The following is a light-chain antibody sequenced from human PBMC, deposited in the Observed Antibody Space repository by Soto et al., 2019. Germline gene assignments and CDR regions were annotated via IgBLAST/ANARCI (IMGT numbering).Light chain of an antibody. Sequence: DIVMTQSPLSLPVIPGEPASISCWSSQSLLNSNGNNNLNWYLQKPGQSPQVLIYLGSNRASGVPDRFSGSGSGTDFTLRISRVEAEDVCVYYCMQALQTPLTVGQGTRLEI. CDR3: MQALQTPLT. V-gene: IGKV2-28*01. CDR2: LGS. J-gene: IGKJ5*01. CDR1: QSLLNSNGNNN.